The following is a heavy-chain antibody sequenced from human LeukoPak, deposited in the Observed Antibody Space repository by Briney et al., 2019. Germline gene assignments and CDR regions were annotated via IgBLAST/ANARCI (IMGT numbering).Heavy chain of an antibody. D-gene: IGHD1-14*01. V-gene: IGHV3-48*01. J-gene: IGHJ5*02. CDR2: VSSDSGAI. CDR3: ARAAQPGFDP. CDR1: GLTFSTYS. Sequence: GGSLRLSCGASGLTFSTYSMNWVRQAPGKGLEWVSYVSSDSGAIYYADSVKGRFTISRDNAKNSLYLQMNSLRAEDTAVYYCARAAQPGFDPWGQGTLVTVSS.